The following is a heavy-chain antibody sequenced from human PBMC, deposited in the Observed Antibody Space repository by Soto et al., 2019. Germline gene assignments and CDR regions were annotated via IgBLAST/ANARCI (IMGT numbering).Heavy chain of an antibody. D-gene: IGHD2-15*01. V-gene: IGHV3-33*01. J-gene: IGHJ6*02. CDR2: IWYDGSNK. Sequence: PGGSLRLSCAASGFTFSSYGMHWVRQAPGKGLEWVAAIWYDGSNKYYADSVKGRFTISRDNSKNTLYLQMNSLRAEDTAVYYCARDLADKYYYGMDVWGQGTTVTVSS. CDR1: GFTFSSYG. CDR3: ARDLADKYYYGMDV.